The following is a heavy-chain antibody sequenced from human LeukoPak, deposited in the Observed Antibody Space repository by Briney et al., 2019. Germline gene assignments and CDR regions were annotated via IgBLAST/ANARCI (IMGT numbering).Heavy chain of an antibody. J-gene: IGHJ4*02. V-gene: IGHV3-30-3*01. Sequence: PGGSLRLSCAASGFTFSSYAMRWVRQAPGRGLEWMAVISYDGSNKYYADSVKGRFTISRDNSKNTLYLQMNSLRTEDTAVYYCARDSGPFDYWGQGTLVTVSS. CDR1: GFTFSSYA. D-gene: IGHD6-19*01. CDR3: ARDSGPFDY. CDR2: ISYDGSNK.